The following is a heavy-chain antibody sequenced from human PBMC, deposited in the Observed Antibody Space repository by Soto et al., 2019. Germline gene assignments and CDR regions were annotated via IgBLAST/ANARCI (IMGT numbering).Heavy chain of an antibody. J-gene: IGHJ4*02. CDR2: IYYSGST. Sequence: SETLSLTCTVSGGSISSGGYYWSWIRQHPGKGLEWIGYIYYSGSTYYNPSLKSRVTISVDTAKNQFSLKLSSVPAADTAGYYWGRDGGGGSGSYYYWGQGTLVTVSS. CDR3: GRDGGGGSGSYYY. V-gene: IGHV4-31*03. CDR1: GGSISSGGYY. D-gene: IGHD3-10*01.